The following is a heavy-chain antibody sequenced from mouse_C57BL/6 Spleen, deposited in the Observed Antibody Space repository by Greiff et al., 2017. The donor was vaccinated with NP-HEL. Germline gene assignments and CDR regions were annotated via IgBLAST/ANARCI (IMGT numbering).Heavy chain of an antibody. CDR2: IDPETGGT. J-gene: IGHJ3*01. V-gene: IGHV1-15*01. Sequence: QVQLKESGAELVRPGASVTLSCKASGYTFTDYEMHWVKQTPVHGLEWIGAIDPETGGTAYNQKFKGKAILTADKSSSTAYMELRSLTSEDSAVYYCTRDGYLFAYWGQGTLVTVSA. CDR1: GYTFTDYE. CDR3: TRDGYLFAY. D-gene: IGHD2-3*01.